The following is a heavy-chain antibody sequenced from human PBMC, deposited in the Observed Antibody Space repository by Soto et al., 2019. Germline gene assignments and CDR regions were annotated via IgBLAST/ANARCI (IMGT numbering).Heavy chain of an antibody. J-gene: IGHJ4*02. CDR3: ASEYSYDSNAYYSAYFDY. V-gene: IGHV4-39*01. CDR1: GGPINSNIYY. CDR2: IHHSGRT. Sequence: PSETLSLTCTVSGGPINSNIYYWGWIRQPPGKGLEWIGSIHHSGRTYNSQSLKSRVTISADTSKNQFSLKLSSVTAADTAMYYFASEYSYDSNAYYSAYFDYWGQGALVTVSS. D-gene: IGHD3-22*01.